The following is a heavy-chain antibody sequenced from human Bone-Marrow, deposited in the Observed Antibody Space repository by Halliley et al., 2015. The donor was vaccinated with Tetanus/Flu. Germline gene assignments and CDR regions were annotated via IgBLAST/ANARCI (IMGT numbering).Heavy chain of an antibody. CDR2: IYHSGST. CDR3: ARGFEDANSAGYYFDS. Sequence: TLSLTCTVSGGSITSGNYYWSWVRQHPGKGLEWIGYIYHSGSTYYTPSLQSLVSISVDMSKNQFSLKLKSVTASDTAVYYCARGFEDANSAGYYFDSWGQGILVTVSS. V-gene: IGHV4-31*01. CDR1: GGSITSGNYY. D-gene: IGHD2-15*01. J-gene: IGHJ4*02.